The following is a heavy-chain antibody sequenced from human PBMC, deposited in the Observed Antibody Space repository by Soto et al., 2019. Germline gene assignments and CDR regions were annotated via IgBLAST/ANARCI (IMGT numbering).Heavy chain of an antibody. J-gene: IGHJ4*02. CDR2: IYYSGST. Sequence: SETLSLTCTVSGGSISSSSYYWGWIRQPPGKGLEWIGSIYYSGSTYYNPSLKSRVTISVDTSKNQFSLKLSSVTAADTAVYYCARVASTSYYYDSSGYYHFDYWGQGTLVTVSS. V-gene: IGHV4-39*01. CDR3: ARVASTSYYYDSSGYYHFDY. D-gene: IGHD3-22*01. CDR1: GGSISSSSYY.